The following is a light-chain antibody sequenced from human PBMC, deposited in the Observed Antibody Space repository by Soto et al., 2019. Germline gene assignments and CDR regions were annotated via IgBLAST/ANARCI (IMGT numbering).Light chain of an antibody. J-gene: IGKJ4*01. CDR1: QSVSSSY. CDR2: GAS. V-gene: IGKV3-20*01. CDR3: QQYGSSPRT. Sequence: EMVLTQSPGTLSLSPGERATLSCRASQSVSSSYLAWYQQKPGQAPRLVIYGASSRATGIPDRFSGSGSGTDFTLTISRLEPEDFAVYYCQQYGSSPRTFGGGTKVEIK.